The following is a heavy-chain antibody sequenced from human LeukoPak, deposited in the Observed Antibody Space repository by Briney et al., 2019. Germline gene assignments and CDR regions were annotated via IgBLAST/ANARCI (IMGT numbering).Heavy chain of an antibody. Sequence: GGSLRLSCAASGFTFSSYAMSWVRQAPGKGLEWVSSISGSDGTTYYADSVKGRFTIARDNSKYTLSLQMNSLRAEDTAVYYCAKVDNWKYGHHDFWGQGTLVTVSS. D-gene: IGHD1-1*01. CDR2: ISGSDGTT. CDR3: AKVDNWKYGHHDF. J-gene: IGHJ4*02. V-gene: IGHV3-23*01. CDR1: GFTFSSYA.